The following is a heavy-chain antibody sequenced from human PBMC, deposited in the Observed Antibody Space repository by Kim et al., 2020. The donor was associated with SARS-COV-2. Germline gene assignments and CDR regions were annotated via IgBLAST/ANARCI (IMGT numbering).Heavy chain of an antibody. CDR2: ISYDGSNK. J-gene: IGHJ6*02. Sequence: GGSLRLSCAASGFTFSSYGMHWVRQAPGKGLEWVAVISYDGSNKYYADSVKGRFTISRDNSKNTLYLQMNSLRAEDTAVYYCARGGEEWCGEPYYYGMDVWGQGTPVTVSS. CDR1: GFTFSSYG. V-gene: IGHV3-33*05. D-gene: IGHD3-10*01. CDR3: ARGGEEWCGEPYYYGMDV.